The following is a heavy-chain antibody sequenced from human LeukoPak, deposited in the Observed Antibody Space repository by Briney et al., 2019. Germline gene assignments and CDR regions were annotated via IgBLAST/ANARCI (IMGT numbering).Heavy chain of an antibody. CDR2: ISSSGTTR. Sequence: GGSLRLSCAASGFTFSSYAMSWVRQALGKGLEWLSYISSSGTTRYYADSVKGRFAISRDNAKNSLYLQMNSLRAEDTALYYCARGRYNWNDPTFMDVWGQGTTVSVSS. D-gene: IGHD1-1*01. CDR3: ARGRYNWNDPTFMDV. V-gene: IGHV3-48*03. J-gene: IGHJ6*02. CDR1: GFTFSSYA.